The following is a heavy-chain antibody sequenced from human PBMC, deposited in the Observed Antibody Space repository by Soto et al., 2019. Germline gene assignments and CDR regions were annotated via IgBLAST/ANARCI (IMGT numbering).Heavy chain of an antibody. D-gene: IGHD3-3*01. V-gene: IGHV1-2*02. CDR2: IGPESGAT. J-gene: IGHJ4*02. Sequence: ASVKVSCKASGYTFTGHYIHWVRQAPEQGPEWMGEIGPESGATRYAQKFQGRVTMTMDTSVTTVYMELKNLSPDDTAGYYCGRGRSGQIVDFYWVQGASVIGSS. CDR3: GRGRSGQIVDFY. CDR1: GYTFTGHY.